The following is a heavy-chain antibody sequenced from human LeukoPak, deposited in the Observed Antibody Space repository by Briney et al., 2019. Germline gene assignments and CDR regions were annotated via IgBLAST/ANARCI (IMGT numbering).Heavy chain of an antibody. CDR1: GGSISSGDYY. V-gene: IGHV4-30-4*01. D-gene: IGHD6-19*01. Sequence: SQTLSLTCTVSGGSISSGDYYWSWIRQPPGKGLEWIGYIYYSGSTYYNPSLKSRVTISVDTSKNQFSLKLSSVTAADTAVYYCAIQQWLALGHGAFDIWGQGTMVTVSS. CDR3: AIQQWLALGHGAFDI. J-gene: IGHJ3*02. CDR2: IYYSGST.